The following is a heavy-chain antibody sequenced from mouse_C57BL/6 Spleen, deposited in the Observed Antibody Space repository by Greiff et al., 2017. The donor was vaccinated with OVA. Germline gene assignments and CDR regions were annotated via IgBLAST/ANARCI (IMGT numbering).Heavy chain of an antibody. D-gene: IGHD2-2*01. CDR2: IDPSDSYH. V-gene: IGHV1-69*01. J-gene: IGHJ2*01. CDR3: ARSGGYDGDY. Sequence: QVQLQQPGAELVMPGASVKLSCKASGYTFTSYWMHWVKQRPGQGLEWIGEIDPSDSYHNYNQKFKGKSTLTVDKSSSTAYMQLSSLTSEDSAVYYCARSGGYDGDYWGQGTTLTVSS. CDR1: GYTFTSYW.